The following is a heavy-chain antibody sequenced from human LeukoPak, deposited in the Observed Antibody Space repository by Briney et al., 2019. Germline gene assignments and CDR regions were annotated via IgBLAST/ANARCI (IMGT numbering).Heavy chain of an antibody. Sequence: GGSLRLSCAASGFTFSSYEMNWVRQAPGKGLEWVSYISSSGSTIYYADSVKGRFTISRNNAKNSLYLPMHSLRAEDTAVYYCARVRVEGNYYERSHMDVWGKGTTVTVSS. J-gene: IGHJ6*03. V-gene: IGHV3-48*03. CDR3: ARVRVEGNYYERSHMDV. CDR2: ISSSGSTI. CDR1: GFTFSSYE. D-gene: IGHD3-22*01.